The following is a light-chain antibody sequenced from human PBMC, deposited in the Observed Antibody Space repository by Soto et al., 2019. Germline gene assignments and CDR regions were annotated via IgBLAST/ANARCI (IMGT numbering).Light chain of an antibody. CDR2: EVS. J-gene: IGKJ1*01. Sequence: DIRLTQSPSTLSASVGDRVTISCRASQSINKWLAWYQHKPGKAPNLLIYEVSTLHSGVPSRFSGSGSGTEFTLTILSLRPDDFATYYCQHYSGDRATFGQGTKVEI. CDR3: QHYSGDRAT. V-gene: IGKV1-5*03. CDR1: QSINKW.